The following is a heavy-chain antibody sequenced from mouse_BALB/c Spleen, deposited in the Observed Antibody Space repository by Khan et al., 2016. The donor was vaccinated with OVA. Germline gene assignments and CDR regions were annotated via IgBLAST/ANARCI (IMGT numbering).Heavy chain of an antibody. V-gene: IGHV1-77*01. Sequence: QIQLVQSGTELARPGASVNLSCKASGYTFTDFYINWVKQRSGQGIEWIGEISPGSGDTYYNEKFKGKATLTAAKSSSTAYMQLSSLTSEASAVYFYARRNYFGYTFAYWGQGTLVTVSA. D-gene: IGHD1-2*01. CDR1: GYTFTDFY. CDR2: ISPGSGDT. CDR3: ARRNYFGYTFAY. J-gene: IGHJ3*01.